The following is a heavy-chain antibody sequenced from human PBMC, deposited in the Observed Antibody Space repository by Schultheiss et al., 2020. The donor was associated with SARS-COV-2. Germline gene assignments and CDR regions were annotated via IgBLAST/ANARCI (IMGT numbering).Heavy chain of an antibody. Sequence: GGSLRLSCAASGFTFSNAWMSWVRQAPGKGLVWVSRINEDGIITDYADFVRGRFTISRDNAKNTLYLQMNSLRAEDTAVYYCASLKYSDYWGQGTLVTVSS. CDR1: GFTFSNAW. CDR3: ASLKYSDY. V-gene: IGHV3-74*01. D-gene: IGHD2/OR15-2a*01. J-gene: IGHJ4*02. CDR2: INEDGIIT.